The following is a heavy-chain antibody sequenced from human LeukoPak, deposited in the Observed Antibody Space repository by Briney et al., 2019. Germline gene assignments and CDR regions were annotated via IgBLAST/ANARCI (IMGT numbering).Heavy chain of an antibody. CDR1: GGSVSSHY. CDR3: ATIKRGSIYGYFDF. V-gene: IGHV4-59*02. D-gene: IGHD5-18*01. CDR2: VFDTGRT. J-gene: IGHJ4*01. Sequence: SETLSLTCTVFGGSVSSHYWNWIRQPPGKTLEWIGYVFDTGRTKDNPSLKSRLTLSADTSKNQLSLRLSSVTAADTAVYYCATIKRGSIYGYFDFWGRGILVTVSS.